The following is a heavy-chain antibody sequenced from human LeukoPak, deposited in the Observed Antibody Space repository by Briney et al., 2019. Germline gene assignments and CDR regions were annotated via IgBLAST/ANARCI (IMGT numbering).Heavy chain of an antibody. CDR1: GFTLSTYG. V-gene: IGHV3-23*01. J-gene: IGHJ4*02. CDR2: ISGSGGST. Sequence: PGGTLRLSCAASGFTLSTYGMIWVRQAPGKGLEWVSGISGSGGSTSYAASVKGRFTISRDNSKNTLYLQMNSLRAEDTAVYYCARDAGIAAALYYWGQGTLVTVSS. CDR3: ARDAGIAAALYY. D-gene: IGHD6-13*01.